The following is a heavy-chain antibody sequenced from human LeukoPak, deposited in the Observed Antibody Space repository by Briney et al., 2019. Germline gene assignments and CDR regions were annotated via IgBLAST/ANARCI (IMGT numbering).Heavy chain of an antibody. CDR1: GGSISGYY. J-gene: IGHJ4*02. CDR2: VYTSGST. D-gene: IGHD5-12*01. CDR3: ERGTRLRLRDFDY. V-gene: IGHV4-4*07. Sequence: KPSETLSLACSVSGGSISGYYWTWIRQPAGKGLEWIGRVYTSGSTHYNPSLKTRLTMSVDTSKNQFSLKLSSVTAADTAVYYCERGTRLRLRDFDYWGQGTLVTVSS.